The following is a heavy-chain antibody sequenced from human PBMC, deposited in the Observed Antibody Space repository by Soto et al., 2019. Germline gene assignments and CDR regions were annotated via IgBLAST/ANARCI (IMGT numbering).Heavy chain of an antibody. V-gene: IGHV1-2*04. CDR3: ARGVGARVTTDPFFDY. CDR1: GYTFTGYY. CDR2: INPNSGGT. J-gene: IGHJ4*02. D-gene: IGHD4-17*01. Sequence: QVQLVQSGAEVKKPGASVKVSCKASGYTFTGYYMHWVRQAPGQGLEWMGWINPNSGGTNYAQKFQGWVTMTRDTSISTAYMELSRLRSGDTAVYYCARGVGARVTTDPFFDYWGQGTLVTVSS.